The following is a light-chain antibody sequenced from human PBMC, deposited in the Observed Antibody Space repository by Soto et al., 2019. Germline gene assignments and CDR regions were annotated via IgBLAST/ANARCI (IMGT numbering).Light chain of an antibody. J-gene: IGLJ3*02. Sequence: QSALTQPPSASGSTGQSVTISCTGTSSDVGGYNYVSWYQQYPGRAPKLMIYEVTKQPSGVPDRFSGSKSGNTASLTVSGLQAEDEADYYCSSYAASNNFYFVFGGGTKLTVL. V-gene: IGLV2-8*01. CDR1: SSDVGGYNY. CDR2: EVT. CDR3: SSYAASNNFYFV.